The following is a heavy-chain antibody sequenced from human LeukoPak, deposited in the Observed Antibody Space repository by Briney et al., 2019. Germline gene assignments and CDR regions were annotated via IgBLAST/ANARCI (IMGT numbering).Heavy chain of an antibody. CDR3: AKEIQLWPPDAFDI. V-gene: IGHV3-23*01. D-gene: IGHD5-18*01. CDR1: GFTFSNYA. Sequence: GGSLRLSCAASGFTFSNYAMSWVRQAPGKGLEWVSAISGSGGTIYYVDSVKGRFTISRDNSKNTLYLQMNSLRAEDRAVYYCAKEIQLWPPDAFDIWGQGTMVTVSS. J-gene: IGHJ3*02. CDR2: ISGSGGTI.